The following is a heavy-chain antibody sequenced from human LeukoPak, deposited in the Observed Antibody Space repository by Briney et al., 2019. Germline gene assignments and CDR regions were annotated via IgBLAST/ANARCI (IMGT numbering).Heavy chain of an antibody. CDR2: ISNSGSP. V-gene: IGHV4-59*01. Sequence: SETLSLTCTVSGASISSLYWSWIRQPPGRGLEWIGFISNSGSPTYNPSLNSRVTISQDPSKNQFSLKVNYVTAADTAVYYCASESRQLGNWGQGTLVTVSS. CDR1: GASISSLY. D-gene: IGHD7-27*01. CDR3: ASESRQLGN. J-gene: IGHJ4*02.